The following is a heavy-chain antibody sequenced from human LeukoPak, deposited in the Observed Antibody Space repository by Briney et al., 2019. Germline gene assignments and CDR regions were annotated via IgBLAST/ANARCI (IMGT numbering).Heavy chain of an antibody. CDR2: ISSSGTTV. V-gene: IGHV3-48*03. J-gene: IGHJ4*02. D-gene: IGHD5-18*01. CDR1: GFTFSSYE. CDR3: ARDGGYSYGQFDY. Sequence: GGSLRLSCAVSGFTFSSYEMNWVRQAPGKGLEWVSYISSSGTTVYYADSVKGRFTISRDNAKNSLYLQMNSLRAEDTAVYYCARDGGYSYGQFDYWGQGALVTVSS.